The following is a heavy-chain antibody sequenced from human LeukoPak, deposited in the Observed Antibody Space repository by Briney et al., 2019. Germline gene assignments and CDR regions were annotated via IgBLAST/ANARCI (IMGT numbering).Heavy chain of an antibody. CDR1: GYSFTSYW. J-gene: IGHJ4*02. CDR3: ARHQLDYDSSQAGYYFDY. D-gene: IGHD3-22*01. Sequence: GESLKISCKGSGYSFTSYWIGWVRQMPGKGLEWMGIIYPGDSDTRYSPSFQGQVTISADKSISTAYLQWSSLKASDTAMYYCARHQLDYDSSQAGYYFDYWGQGTLVTVSS. CDR2: IYPGDSDT. V-gene: IGHV5-51*01.